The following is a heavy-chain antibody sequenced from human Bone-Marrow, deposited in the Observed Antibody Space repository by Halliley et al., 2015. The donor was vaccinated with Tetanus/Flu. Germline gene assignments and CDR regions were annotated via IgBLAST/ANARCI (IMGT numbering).Heavy chain of an antibody. Sequence: YFSGITYYNPALESQVSISVDTSKTQFSLKLTSMTAADTAVYYCARFRDIVGPTAAYYGLDVWGEGTTVAVSS. J-gene: IGHJ6*04. CDR3: ARFRDIVGPTAAYYGLDV. D-gene: IGHD5-12*01. V-gene: IGHV4-31*01. CDR2: YFSGIT.